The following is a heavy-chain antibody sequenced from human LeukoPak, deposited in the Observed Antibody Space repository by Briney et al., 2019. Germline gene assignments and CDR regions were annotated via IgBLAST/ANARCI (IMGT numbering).Heavy chain of an antibody. J-gene: IGHJ5*02. CDR2: IYYSGST. CDR1: GGSISSGDYY. CDR3: ARHTIVVVPAAILSWFDP. Sequence: PSQTLSLTCTVSGGSISSGDYYWSWIRQPPGKGLEWIGSIYYSGSTYYNPSLKSRVTISVDTSKNQFSLKLSSVTAADTAVYYCARHTIVVVPAAILSWFDPWGQGTLVTVSS. V-gene: IGHV4-30-2*03. D-gene: IGHD2-2*01.